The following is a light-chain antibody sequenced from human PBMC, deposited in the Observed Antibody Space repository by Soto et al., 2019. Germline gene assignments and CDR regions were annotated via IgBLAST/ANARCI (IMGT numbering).Light chain of an antibody. V-gene: IGKV3-20*01. J-gene: IGKJ3*01. CDR3: QQYGASPFT. Sequence: VVLTQSPATLSLSPGETATLSCRASRHVYINALAWYQQKPGRTPTLLIYGASTRATDIPDRFSATGSGTDFSLTISSVEPEDSAVYYCQQYGASPFTFVPGTRVEI. CDR2: GAS. CDR1: RHVYINA.